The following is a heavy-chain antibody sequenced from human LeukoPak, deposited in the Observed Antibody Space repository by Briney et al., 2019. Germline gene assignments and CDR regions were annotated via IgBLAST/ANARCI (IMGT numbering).Heavy chain of an antibody. CDR2: TIPIFGTA. Sequence: GASVKVSCKASGGTFSSYAISWVRQAPGQGLEWMGGTIPIFGTANYAQKFQGRVTITTDESTSTAYMELSSLRSEDTAVYYCARAGAGCSSTNCYHFDYWGQGTLVTVSS. V-gene: IGHV1-69*05. CDR3: ARAGAGCSSTNCYHFDY. D-gene: IGHD2-2*01. J-gene: IGHJ4*02. CDR1: GGTFSSYA.